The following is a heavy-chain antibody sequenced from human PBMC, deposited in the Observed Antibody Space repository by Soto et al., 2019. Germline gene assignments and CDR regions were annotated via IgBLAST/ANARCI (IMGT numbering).Heavy chain of an antibody. J-gene: IGHJ4*02. CDR2: ISYDGSNK. D-gene: IGHD4-17*01. Sequence: QVQLVESGGGVVQPGMCLRLSCAASGFTFSSYAMHWVRQAPGKGLEWVAVISYDGSNKYYADSVKGRFTISRDNSKNTLYLQMNSLRAEDTAVYYCARDGLLAGLYGDIDYLGKGTLVTVSS. CDR1: GFTFSSYA. V-gene: IGHV3-30-3*01. CDR3: ARDGLLAGLYGDIDY.